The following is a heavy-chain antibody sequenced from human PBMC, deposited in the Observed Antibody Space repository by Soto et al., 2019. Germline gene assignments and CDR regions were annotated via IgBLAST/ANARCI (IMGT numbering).Heavy chain of an antibody. CDR1: GGSISSGGYY. D-gene: IGHD3-10*01. Sequence: QVQLQESGPGLVKPSQTLSLTCTVSGGSISSGGYYWNWIRQHPGKGLEWIGYIYYSGSTYYNPSLKSRVTISVDTSKNQFSLKLSSVTAADTAVYYCAKERRGGTYYYISGSRRDAFDIWGQGTKVTVSA. V-gene: IGHV4-31*03. J-gene: IGHJ3*02. CDR2: IYYSGST. CDR3: AKERRGGTYYYISGSRRDAFDI.